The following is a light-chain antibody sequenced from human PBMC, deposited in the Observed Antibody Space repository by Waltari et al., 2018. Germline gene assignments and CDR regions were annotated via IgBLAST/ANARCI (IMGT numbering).Light chain of an antibody. CDR1: QDIRQF. CDR3: QYYHNLPAKFT. V-gene: IGKV1-33*01. CDR2: DAS. Sequence: DIQMTQSPSSLSASVGDSVTITCQASQDIRQFLNWYQHKPGQAPNLLIYDASTLETGVPSRFSGGGSGTNSSFTITNLQPEDFAVYYCQYYHNLPAKFTFGPGTKVDV. J-gene: IGKJ3*01.